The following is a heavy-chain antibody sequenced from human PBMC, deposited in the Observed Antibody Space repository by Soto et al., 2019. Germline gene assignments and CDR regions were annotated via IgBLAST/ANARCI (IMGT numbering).Heavy chain of an antibody. CDR1: GYTFSYYD. CDR3: ARELDYWYFDL. J-gene: IGHJ2*01. CDR2: IHADNGNA. D-gene: IGHD1-1*01. Sequence: QVQLVQSGAEVKKPAASVKLSCKGSGYTFSYYDVHWVRQAPGQRLEWMGWIHADNGNAKYSQKFQGRVTITRDPSGNTAYMELSNLRSEDTAVYYCARELDYWYFDLWGRGTLVTVSS. V-gene: IGHV1-3*01.